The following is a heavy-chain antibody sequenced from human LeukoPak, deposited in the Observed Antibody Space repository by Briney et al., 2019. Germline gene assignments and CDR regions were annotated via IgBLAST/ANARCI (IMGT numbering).Heavy chain of an antibody. J-gene: IGHJ4*02. CDR3: ARESDYYFEY. CDR1: GGSISSYY. D-gene: IGHD3-3*01. Sequence: SETLSLTCTVSGGSISSYYWSWIRQPAGKGLEWIGHIYTSGSTNYNPSLKSRVTMSLDTSKNQCSLRLSSVTAADTAVYYCARESDYYFEYWGQGTLVTVSS. V-gene: IGHV4-4*07. CDR2: IYTSGST.